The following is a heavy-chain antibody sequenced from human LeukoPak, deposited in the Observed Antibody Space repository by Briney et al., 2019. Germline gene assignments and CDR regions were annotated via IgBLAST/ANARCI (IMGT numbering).Heavy chain of an antibody. CDR3: ARADIVVVPVYGMDV. Sequence: PGGSLRLSCAASGFTFSSYWMSWVRQAPGKGLEWVANIKQDGSEKYYVDSVKGRFTISRDNAKNSLYLQMNSLRAEDTAVYYCARADIVVVPVYGMDVWGQGTTVTVSS. CDR1: GFTFSSYW. CDR2: IKQDGSEK. V-gene: IGHV3-7*01. J-gene: IGHJ6*02. D-gene: IGHD2-2*01.